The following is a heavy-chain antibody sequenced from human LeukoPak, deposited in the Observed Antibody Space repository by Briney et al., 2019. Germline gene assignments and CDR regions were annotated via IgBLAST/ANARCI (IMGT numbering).Heavy chain of an antibody. D-gene: IGHD5-24*01. J-gene: IGHJ4*02. CDR2: INPSGSST. V-gene: IGHV1-46*01. CDR3: ARGVWLQPEGYFDY. Sequence: GASVKVSCKASGYTFTSYYMHWVRQAPGQGLEWMGLINPSGSSTSYAQKFQGRLSLTRDMSTSTDYMELSSLRSDDTAVYYCARGVWLQPEGYFDYWGQGTLVTVSS. CDR1: GYTFTSYY.